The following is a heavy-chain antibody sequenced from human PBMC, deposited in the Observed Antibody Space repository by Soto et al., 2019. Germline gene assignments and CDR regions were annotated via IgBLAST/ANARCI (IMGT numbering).Heavy chain of an antibody. J-gene: IGHJ4*02. D-gene: IGHD5-12*01. Sequence: AAVQVSCNASGYTFTSYGISWVRQAPGQGLEWMGWISAYNGNTNYAQKLQGRVTMTTDTSTSTAYMELRSLRSDDTAVYYCASLQEMATITYDYWGQGTLVTVSS. CDR2: ISAYNGNT. CDR3: ASLQEMATITYDY. V-gene: IGHV1-18*04. CDR1: GYTFTSYG.